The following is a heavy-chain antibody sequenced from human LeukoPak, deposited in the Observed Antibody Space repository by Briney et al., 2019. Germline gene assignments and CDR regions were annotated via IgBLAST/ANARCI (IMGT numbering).Heavy chain of an antibody. CDR2: ISSSTSAI. D-gene: IGHD6-19*01. CDR3: AVIAVAGFYY. J-gene: IGHJ4*02. CDR1: GFTFSSYS. V-gene: IGHV3-48*01. Sequence: GGSLRLSCAASGFTFSSYSMNWVRQAPGKGLEWISYISSSTSAIYYADSVKGRFTISRDNAKNSLYLQMNSLRAEDTAVYDCAVIAVAGFYYWGQGTLVTVSS.